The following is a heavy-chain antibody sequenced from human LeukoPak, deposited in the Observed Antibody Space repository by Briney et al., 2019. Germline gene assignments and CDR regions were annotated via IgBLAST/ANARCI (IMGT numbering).Heavy chain of an antibody. CDR2: INAGNGNT. Sequence: ASVKVSCKASGYTFTSYAMHWVRQAPGQRLEWMGWINAGNGNTKYSQKFQGRVTITRDTSASTAYMELSSLRSEDTAGYYCARSPVGASPWFDPWGQGTLVTVSS. J-gene: IGHJ5*02. CDR1: GYTFTSYA. CDR3: ARSPVGASPWFDP. V-gene: IGHV1-3*01. D-gene: IGHD1-26*01.